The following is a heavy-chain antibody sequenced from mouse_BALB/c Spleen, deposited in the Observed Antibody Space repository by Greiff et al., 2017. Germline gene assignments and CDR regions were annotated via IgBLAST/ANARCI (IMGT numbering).Heavy chain of an antibody. D-gene: IGHD1-1*01. CDR1: GFTFSSYG. CDR3: ARQTTVVVYYYAMDY. J-gene: IGHJ4*01. CDR2: ISSGGSYT. V-gene: IGHV5-6*01. Sequence: EVQLVESGGDLVKPGGSLKLSCAASGFTFSSYGMSWVRQTPDKRLEWVATISSGGSYTYYPDSVKGRFTISRDNAKNTLYLQMSSLKSEDTAMYYCARQTTVVVYYYAMDYWGQGTSVTVSS.